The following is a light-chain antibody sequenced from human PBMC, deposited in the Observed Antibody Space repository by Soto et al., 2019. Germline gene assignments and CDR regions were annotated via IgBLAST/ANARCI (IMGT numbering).Light chain of an antibody. J-gene: IGLJ2*01. CDR2: QDN. Sequence: SYELTQSPSVSVSPGQTASITCSGDKLGDKYVSWFQQKPGQSPVVVIYQDNKRPSGIPERFSGSNSGNTAALTISGTQAMDEADYYCQAWDSSTVIFGGGTKVTVL. CDR3: QAWDSSTVI. CDR1: KLGDKY. V-gene: IGLV3-1*01.